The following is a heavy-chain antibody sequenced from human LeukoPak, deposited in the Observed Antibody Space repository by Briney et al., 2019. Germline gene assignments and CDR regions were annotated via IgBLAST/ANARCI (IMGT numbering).Heavy chain of an antibody. CDR3: ASSRRVPGISIGYFDY. CDR1: GGSISSYY. D-gene: IGHD3-10*01. Sequence: SETLSLTCTVSGGSISSYYWSWIRQPAGKGLEWIGRIYTSGSTNYNPSLKSRVTMSVDTSKNQFSLKLNSVTAADTAVYYCASSRRVPGISIGYFDYWGQGTLVTVSS. V-gene: IGHV4-4*07. CDR2: IYTSGST. J-gene: IGHJ4*02.